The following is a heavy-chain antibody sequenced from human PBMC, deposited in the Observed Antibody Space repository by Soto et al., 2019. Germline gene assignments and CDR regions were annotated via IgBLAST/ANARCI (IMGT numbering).Heavy chain of an antibody. D-gene: IGHD2-2*02. J-gene: IGHJ6*02. CDR1: GFTFSSYW. CDR2: INSDGSST. V-gene: IGHV3-74*01. CDR3: ARDGGQYCSSTSCYSYYYGMDV. Sequence: VQLVESGGGLVQPGGSLRLSCAASGFTFSSYWMHWVRQAPGKGLVWVSRINSDGSSTSYADSVKGRFTISRDNAKNTLYLQMNSLRAEDTAVYYCARDGGQYCSSTSCYSYYYGMDVWGQGTTVTVSS.